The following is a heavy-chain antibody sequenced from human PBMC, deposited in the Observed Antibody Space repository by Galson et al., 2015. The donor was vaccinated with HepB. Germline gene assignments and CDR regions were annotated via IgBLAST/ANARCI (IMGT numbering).Heavy chain of an antibody. Sequence: CAISGDSVSSNSAAWNWIRQSPSRGLEWLGRTYCRSKWYNDYAVSVKSRITINPDTSKNQFSLQLNSVTPEDTAVYYCARGSPKYYYDSSGYRKQNWYFDLWGRGTLVTVSS. J-gene: IGHJ2*01. CDR1: GDSVSSNSAA. CDR3: ARGSPKYYYDSSGYRKQNWYFDL. D-gene: IGHD3-22*01. V-gene: IGHV6-1*01. CDR2: TYCRSKWYN.